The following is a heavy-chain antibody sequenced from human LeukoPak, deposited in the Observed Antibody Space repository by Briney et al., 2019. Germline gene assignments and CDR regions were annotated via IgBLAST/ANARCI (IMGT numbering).Heavy chain of an antibody. V-gene: IGHV3-7*01. CDR1: GFTFSSYW. Sequence: QSGGSLRLSCAASGFTFSSYWMSWVRQAPGKGLEWVANIKQDGSEKYYVDSVKGRFTISRDNAKNSLYLQMNSLRAEDTAVYYCARDATYCGGDCYSDYWGQGTLVTVSS. CDR3: ARDATYCGGDCYSDY. CDR2: IKQDGSEK. D-gene: IGHD2-21*02. J-gene: IGHJ4*02.